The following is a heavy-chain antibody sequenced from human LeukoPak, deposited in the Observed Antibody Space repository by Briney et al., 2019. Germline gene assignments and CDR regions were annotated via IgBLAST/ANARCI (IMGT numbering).Heavy chain of an antibody. CDR2: ISSSGTTI. CDR3: ARRKGYSDSSGYFEGSAFDI. Sequence: GGSLRLSCAASGFTFSSYEMNWVRQAPGKGREGVSYISSSGTTIYYADSVKGRFTISRDNAKNSLYLQMNSLRAEDTAVYYCARRKGYSDSSGYFEGSAFDIWGQGTMVTVSS. CDR1: GFTFSSYE. V-gene: IGHV3-48*03. J-gene: IGHJ3*02. D-gene: IGHD3-22*01.